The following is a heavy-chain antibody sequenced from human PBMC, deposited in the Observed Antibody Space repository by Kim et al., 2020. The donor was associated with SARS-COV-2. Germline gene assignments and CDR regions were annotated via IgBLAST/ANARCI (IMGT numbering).Heavy chain of an antibody. CDR2: INTNTGNP. CDR1: GYAFSAFG. Sequence: ASVKVSCKTSGYAFSAFGMNWVRQAPGQGLEWMGWINTNTGNPTYAQGFTGRFVFSLDTSVTTAFLQISSLKAADSAVYYCARAQCTTTDCYRSYWGQGT. CDR3: ARAQCTTTDCYRSY. V-gene: IGHV7-4-1*02. J-gene: IGHJ4*02. D-gene: IGHD2-2*02.